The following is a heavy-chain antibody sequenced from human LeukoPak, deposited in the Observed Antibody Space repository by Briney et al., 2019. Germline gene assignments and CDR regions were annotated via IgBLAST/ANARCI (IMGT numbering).Heavy chain of an antibody. CDR1: GYTFTSYG. J-gene: IGHJ4*02. Sequence: GASVKVSCKASGYTFTSYGISWVRQAPGQGLEWMGWISAYNGNTHYAQKLQGRVTMTTDTSTSTVYMELRCLRSDDTAVYYCARGSPPRRNYDSRGYYSYYFDYLGQGTLVTVSS. D-gene: IGHD3-22*01. CDR2: ISAYNGNT. CDR3: ARGSPPRRNYDSRGYYSYYFDY. V-gene: IGHV1-18*01.